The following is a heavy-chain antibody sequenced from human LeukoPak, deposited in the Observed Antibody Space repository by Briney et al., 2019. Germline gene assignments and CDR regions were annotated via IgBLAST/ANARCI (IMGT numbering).Heavy chain of an antibody. CDR3: ARDILFAFDI. J-gene: IGHJ3*02. CDR1: GFTFSSYA. Sequence: GGSLRLSCAASGFTFSSYAMSWVRQAPGKGLEWVSAISGSGDSTYYADSVKGRFTISRHNSKNTLYLQMNRLRVEDTAVYYCARDILFAFDIWGQGTMVTVSS. V-gene: IGHV3-23*01. CDR2: ISGSGDST.